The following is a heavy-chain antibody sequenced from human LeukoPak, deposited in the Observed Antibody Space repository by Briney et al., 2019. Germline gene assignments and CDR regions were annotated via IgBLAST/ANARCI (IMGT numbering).Heavy chain of an antibody. D-gene: IGHD3-10*01. J-gene: IGHJ4*02. CDR1: GFTFSSYA. Sequence: GGSLRLSCAASGFTFSSYAMNWVRQAPGKGLEWISSISGSGDNTYYADSVKGRFTISRDNSKNTLYLQMNSLRAEDTAVYYCAKDGSYYYGSGSPYFDYWGQGTLVTVSS. CDR3: AKDGSYYYGSGSPYFDY. CDR2: ISGSGDNT. V-gene: IGHV3-23*01.